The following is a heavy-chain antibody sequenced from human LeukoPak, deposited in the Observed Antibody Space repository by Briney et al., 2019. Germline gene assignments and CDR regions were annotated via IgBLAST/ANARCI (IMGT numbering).Heavy chain of an antibody. V-gene: IGHV4-59*01. J-gene: IGHJ5*02. D-gene: IGHD2-15*01. CDR2: IYYSGST. Sequence: SETLSLTCTVSGGSISSYYWSWIRQPPGKGLEWIGYIYYSGSTNYNPSLKSRVTISVDTSKNQFSLKLSSVTAADTAVYYCARDLDSYPVVAATPFWFDPWGQGTLVTVSS. CDR1: GGSISSYY. CDR3: ARDLDSYPVVAATPFWFDP.